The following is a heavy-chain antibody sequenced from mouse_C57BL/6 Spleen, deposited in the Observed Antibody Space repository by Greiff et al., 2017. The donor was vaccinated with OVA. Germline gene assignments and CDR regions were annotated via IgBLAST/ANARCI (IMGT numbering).Heavy chain of an antibody. CDR2: IDPSDSYT. V-gene: IGHV1-59*01. CDR3: ARAGYGSSLYAMDY. D-gene: IGHD1-1*01. J-gene: IGHJ4*01. CDR1: GYTFTSYW. Sequence: QVQLQQSGAELVRPGTSVKLSCKASGYTFTSYWMHWVKQRPGQGLEWIGVIDPSDSYTNYNQKFKGKATLTVDTSSSTAYMQLSSLTSEDSAVYYCARAGYGSSLYAMDYWGQGTSVTVSS.